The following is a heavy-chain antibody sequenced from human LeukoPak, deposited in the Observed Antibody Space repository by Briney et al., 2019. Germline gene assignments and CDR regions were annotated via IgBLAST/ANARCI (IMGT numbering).Heavy chain of an antibody. CDR2: IIPVLGVS. V-gene: IGHV1-69*04. D-gene: IGHD3-16*02. Sequence: SVKVSCKASGGTFSEDVITWVRQAPGQRPEWMGRIIPVLGVSNFAQKFRGRITITADKSTSAGHMELSRLEFGDTAIYYCTREGVYAPDPSSYHRAPFDIWGQGTVVIVSS. J-gene: IGHJ3*02. CDR1: GGTFSEDV. CDR3: TREGVYAPDPSSYHRAPFDI.